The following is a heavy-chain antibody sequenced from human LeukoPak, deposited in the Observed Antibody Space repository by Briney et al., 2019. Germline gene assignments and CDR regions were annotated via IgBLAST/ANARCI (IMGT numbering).Heavy chain of an antibody. V-gene: IGHV4-30-4*01. Sequence: SETLSLTCTVSGGSISSGDYYWRWIRQPPGKGLEWIGYIYYSGSTYYNPSLKSRVTISVDTSKNQFSLKLSSVTAADTAVYYCARMLGNYCSSTSCSDYWGQGTLVTVSS. CDR1: GGSISSGDYY. D-gene: IGHD2-2*01. J-gene: IGHJ4*02. CDR3: ARMLGNYCSSTSCSDY. CDR2: IYYSGST.